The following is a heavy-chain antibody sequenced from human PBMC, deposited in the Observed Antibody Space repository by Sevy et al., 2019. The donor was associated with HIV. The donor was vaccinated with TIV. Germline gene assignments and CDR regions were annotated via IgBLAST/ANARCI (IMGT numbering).Heavy chain of an antibody. CDR3: AKDLYYDNSLFDY. D-gene: IGHD3-22*01. CDR1: EFRLSNYA. J-gene: IGHJ4*02. Sequence: GGSLRLSCVASEFRLSNYAMNWVRQAPGKGLEWVSGISGSGGSSYYADTVKGRFTLSRDNSKNTLYLQMNSLRAEDTAMYYCAKDLYYDNSLFDYWGQGILVTVSS. CDR2: ISGSGGSS. V-gene: IGHV3-23*01.